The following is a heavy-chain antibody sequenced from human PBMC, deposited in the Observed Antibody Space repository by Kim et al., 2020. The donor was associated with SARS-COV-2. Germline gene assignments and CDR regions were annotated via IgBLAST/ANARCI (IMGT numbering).Heavy chain of an antibody. V-gene: IGHV4-31*02. D-gene: IGHD3-3*01. Sequence: PSPKSRVPISVDTSKTQFSLKLSSVTAADTAVYYCARGGTIFGVVTRPFDYWGQGTLVTVSS. J-gene: IGHJ4*02. CDR3: ARGGTIFGVVTRPFDY.